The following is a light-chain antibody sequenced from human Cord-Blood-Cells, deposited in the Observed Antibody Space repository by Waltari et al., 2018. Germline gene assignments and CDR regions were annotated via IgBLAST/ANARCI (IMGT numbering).Light chain of an antibody. J-gene: IGKJ4*01. CDR1: QSVSSN. CDR2: GAS. V-gene: IGKV3-15*01. Sequence: EIVMTQSPATLSVSPGERATLSCRASQSVSSNLAWDQQKPGQAPRLLIYGASTMATGIPARFSGSGSGTEFTLTISSLQSEDFAVYYCQQYNNWPPLTFGGGTKVEIK. CDR3: QQYNNWPPLT.